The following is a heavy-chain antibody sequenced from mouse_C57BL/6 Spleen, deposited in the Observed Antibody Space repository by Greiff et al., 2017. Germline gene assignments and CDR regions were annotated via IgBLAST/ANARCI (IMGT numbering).Heavy chain of an antibody. CDR1: GYTFTSYW. CDR3: ARDGSSGGYFDV. J-gene: IGHJ1*03. D-gene: IGHD1-1*01. V-gene: IGHV1-50*01. Sequence: VQLQQPGAELVKPGASVKLSCKASGYTFTSYWMQWVKQRPGQGLEWIGEIDPSDSYTNYNQKFKGKATLTVDTSSSTAYMQLSSLTSEDSAVYYCARDGSSGGYFDVWGTGTTVTVSS. CDR2: IDPSDSYT.